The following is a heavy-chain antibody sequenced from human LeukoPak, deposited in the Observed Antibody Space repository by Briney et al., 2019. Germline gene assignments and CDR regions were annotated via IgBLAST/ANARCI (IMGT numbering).Heavy chain of an antibody. D-gene: IGHD6-13*01. CDR3: ARGVAAAGTDYNWFDP. CDR2: INHSGST. Sequence: PSETLSLTCAVYGGSFSGYYWSWIRQPPGKGLEWIGEINHSGSTNYNPSLKSRVTISVDTSKNQFSLKLSSVTAADTAVYYCARGVAAAGTDYNWFDPWGQGTLVTVSS. CDR1: GGSFSGYY. J-gene: IGHJ5*02. V-gene: IGHV4-34*01.